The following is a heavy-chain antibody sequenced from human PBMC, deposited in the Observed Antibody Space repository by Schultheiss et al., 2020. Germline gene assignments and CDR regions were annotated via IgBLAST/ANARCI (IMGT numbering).Heavy chain of an antibody. J-gene: IGHJ4*01. D-gene: IGHD3-3*01. Sequence: GGSLRLSCAASGFTFSNAWMNWVRQAPGKGLEWVSYISSSGSTIYYADSVKGRFTISRDNAKNSLYLQMNSLRAEDTAVYYCARRRREWLSYYFDYWGHGTLVTVYS. V-gene: IGHV3-11*01. CDR3: ARRRREWLSYYFDY. CDR2: ISSSGSTI. CDR1: GFTFSNAW.